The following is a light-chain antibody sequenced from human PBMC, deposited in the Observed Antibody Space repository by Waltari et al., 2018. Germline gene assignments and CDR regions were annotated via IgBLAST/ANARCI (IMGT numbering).Light chain of an antibody. V-gene: IGLV2-23*02. CDR2: EVT. CDR1: SHDVGNYDL. J-gene: IGLJ2*01. Sequence: QSALTQPASVSGSPGQSITISCTGTSHDVGNYDLVSWYQQHPGKAPKLIIYEVTKRPSGFSNRLSDSKSGNTASLTISGLHTEDEGDYYCCSYSGDLSFGVVFGGGTKLTVL. CDR3: CSYSGDLSFGVV.